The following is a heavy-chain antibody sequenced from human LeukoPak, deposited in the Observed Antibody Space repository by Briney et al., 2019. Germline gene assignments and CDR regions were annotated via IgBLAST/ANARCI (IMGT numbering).Heavy chain of an antibody. CDR1: GGSISSYY. J-gene: IGHJ4*02. D-gene: IGHD5-18*01. V-gene: IGHV4-59*12. CDR3: ARRGYTYGYFDY. Sequence: KPSETLSLTCTVSGGSISSYYWSWIRQPPGKGLEWIGYIYYSGSTNYNPSLKSRVTISVDTSKNQFFLELTSVTAADTALYYCARRGYTYGYFDYWGQGTLVTVSS. CDR2: IYYSGST.